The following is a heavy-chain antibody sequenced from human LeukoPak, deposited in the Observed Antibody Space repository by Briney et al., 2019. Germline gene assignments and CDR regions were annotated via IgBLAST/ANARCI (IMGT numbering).Heavy chain of an antibody. Sequence: SETLSLTCAVYGGSFSGYYWSWIRQPPGKGLEWIGEINHSGSTNYNPSLKSRVTISVDTSKNQFSLKLSSVTAADTAVYYCAGYGSGTLWDYYMDVWGKGTTVTISS. D-gene: IGHD3-10*01. J-gene: IGHJ6*03. V-gene: IGHV4-34*01. CDR3: AGYGSGTLWDYYMDV. CDR1: GGSFSGYY. CDR2: INHSGST.